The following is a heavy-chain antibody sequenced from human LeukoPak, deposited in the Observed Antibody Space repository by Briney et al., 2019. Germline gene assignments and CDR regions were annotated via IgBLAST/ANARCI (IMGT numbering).Heavy chain of an antibody. CDR2: IYTSGST. D-gene: IGHD3-3*01. V-gene: IGHV4-61*02. CDR1: GGSISSGGYY. CDR3: ARSTTFGVVILHGGAFDI. J-gene: IGHJ3*02. Sequence: PSETLSLTCTVSGGSISSGGYYWSWIRQPAGKGLEWIGRIYTSGSTNYNPSLKSRVTISVDTSKNQFSLKLSSVTAADTAVYYCARSTTFGVVILHGGAFDIWGQGTMVTVSS.